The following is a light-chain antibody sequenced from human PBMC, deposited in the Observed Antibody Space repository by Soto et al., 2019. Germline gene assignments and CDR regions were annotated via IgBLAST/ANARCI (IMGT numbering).Light chain of an antibody. CDR2: AAS. Sequence: DIQLTQSPSFLSASVVDRVTITCRASQDISTYLAWYQQKPGKAPKLLIYAASTLQSGVPSRFSGSGSGTDFTLTISSLQPEDFATYYCQQLNSYPITCGHGKRLEIK. V-gene: IGKV1-9*01. CDR1: QDISTY. J-gene: IGKJ5*01. CDR3: QQLNSYPIT.